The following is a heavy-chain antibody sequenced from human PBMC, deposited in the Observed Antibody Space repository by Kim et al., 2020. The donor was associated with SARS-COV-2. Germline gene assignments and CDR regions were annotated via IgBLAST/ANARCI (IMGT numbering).Heavy chain of an antibody. CDR1: GGSISSSSYY. D-gene: IGHD3-3*01. CDR3: ARSLGAGPSTIFGVVSIPDAFDI. V-gene: IGHV4-39*01. J-gene: IGHJ3*02. Sequence: SETLSLTCTVSGGSISSSSYYWGWIRQPPGKGLEWIGSIYYSGSTYYNPSLKSRVTISVDTSKNQFSLKLSSVTAADTAVYDCARSLGAGPSTIFGVVSIPDAFDIWGQGTMVTVSS. CDR2: IYYSGST.